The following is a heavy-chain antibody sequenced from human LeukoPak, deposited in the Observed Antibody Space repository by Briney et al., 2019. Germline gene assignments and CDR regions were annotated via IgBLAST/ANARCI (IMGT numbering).Heavy chain of an antibody. J-gene: IGHJ1*01. CDR2: IIPIFGTA. Sequence: ASVKVSCKASGGTFSGYAISWVRQAPGQGLEWMGGIIPIFGTANYAQKFQGRVTITADESTSTAYMELSSLRSEDTAVYYCARPDSSGYPAEYFQHWGQGTLVTVSS. CDR3: ARPDSSGYPAEYFQH. CDR1: GGTFSGYA. D-gene: IGHD3-22*01. V-gene: IGHV1-69*01.